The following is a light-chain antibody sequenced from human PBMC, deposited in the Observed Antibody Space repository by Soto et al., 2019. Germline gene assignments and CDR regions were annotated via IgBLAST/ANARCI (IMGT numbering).Light chain of an antibody. V-gene: IGLV1-40*01. CDR2: GDN. CDR1: SSNIGSFYD. Sequence: QSVLRQPPSVSGAPGQRVTIPCTGSSSNIGSFYDVHWYQQLPGTVPKLLIYGDNNRPSGVPDRFSGSKSGTAASLAITGLQAEDEADYYCQSYDNSLNHVVFGGGTKLTVL. CDR3: QSYDNSLNHVV. J-gene: IGLJ2*01.